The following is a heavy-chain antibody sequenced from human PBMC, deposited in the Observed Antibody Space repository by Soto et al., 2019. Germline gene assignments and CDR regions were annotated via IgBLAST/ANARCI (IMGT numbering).Heavy chain of an antibody. CDR3: AHAGYYDGMTVDH. CDR2: IYWDDDK. CDR1: GFSLSSYGMG. V-gene: IGHV2-5*02. D-gene: IGHD1-26*01. J-gene: IGHJ4*02. Sequence: QITLKESGPTLVRPAQTLTLTCGFSGFSLSSYGMGVAWIRQPPGQALEWLALIYWDDDKRYSPPLKDRRAISKDTASNQVVLTITKKGPGDKATYFCAHAGYYDGMTVDHWGPGTLVTVSS.